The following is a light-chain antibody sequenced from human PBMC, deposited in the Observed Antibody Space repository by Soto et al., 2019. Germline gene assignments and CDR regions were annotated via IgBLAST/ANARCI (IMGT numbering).Light chain of an antibody. J-gene: IGKJ4*01. V-gene: IGKV3-20*01. CDR2: GAS. CDR3: RQYGNSPPIT. CDR1: QSVRDN. Sequence: EILLTQSPATLAVSPGEGSTLSCSASQSVRDNLAWYQQKPGQAPRLLIYGASTRATGIPDRFSGSGSGTDFTLTISRLEPEDFAVYYCRQYGNSPPITFGGGTKVDIK.